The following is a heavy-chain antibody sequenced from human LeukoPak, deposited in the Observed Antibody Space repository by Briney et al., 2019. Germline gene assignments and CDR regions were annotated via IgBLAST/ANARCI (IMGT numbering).Heavy chain of an antibody. CDR2: IYYSGST. Sequence: SETLSLTCTVSGGSISSYYWSWIRQPPGKGLEWIGFIYYSGSTNYNPSLKSRVTISVDTSKNQFSLKLSSVTAADTAVYYCASFQWGTGSVYWGQGTLVTVSS. CDR1: GGSISSYY. J-gene: IGHJ4*02. V-gene: IGHV4-59*01. CDR3: ASFQWGTGSVY. D-gene: IGHD3-10*01.